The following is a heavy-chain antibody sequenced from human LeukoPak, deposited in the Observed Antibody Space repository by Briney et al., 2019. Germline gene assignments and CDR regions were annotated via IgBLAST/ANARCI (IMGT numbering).Heavy chain of an antibody. J-gene: IGHJ5*02. D-gene: IGHD3-16*01. CDR2: ISYDGSNK. CDR3: AGALRLGLDWFDP. V-gene: IGHV3-30-3*01. Sequence: PGGSLRLSCAASGFTFSSYAMHWVRQAPGKGLEWVAVISYDGSNKYYADSVKGRFTISRDNSKNTLYLQMNSLRAEDTAVYYCAGALRLGLDWFDPWGQGTLVTVSS. CDR1: GFTFSSYA.